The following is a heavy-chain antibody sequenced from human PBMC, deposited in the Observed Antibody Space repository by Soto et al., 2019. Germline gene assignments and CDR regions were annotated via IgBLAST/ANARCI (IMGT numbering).Heavy chain of an antibody. J-gene: IGHJ4*02. D-gene: IGHD4-17*01. CDR1: GFTFSSYS. CDR3: ARDNARGDYSIDY. V-gene: IGHV3-21*01. Sequence: EVQLVESGGGLVKPGGSLRLSCAASGFTFSSYSMNWVRQAPGKGLEWVSSISSSSSYIYYADSVKGRFTISRDNAKNSLYRQRNSLRAEDTAVYYCARDNARGDYSIDYWGQGTLVTVSS. CDR2: ISSSSSYI.